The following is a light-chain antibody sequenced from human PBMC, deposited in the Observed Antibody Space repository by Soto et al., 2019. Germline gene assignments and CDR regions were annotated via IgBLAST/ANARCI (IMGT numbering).Light chain of an antibody. J-gene: IGLJ1*01. CDR1: SSDVGGYNY. V-gene: IGLV2-14*01. CDR2: EVS. CDR3: SSYTSSSTYV. Sequence: QSALTQPASVSGSPGQSITISCTGTSSDVGGYNYVSWYQHHPGKAPKLMIYEVSNRPSGVSDRFSGSKSGNTASLTISGLQAEDEAHYYCSSYTSSSTYVFGTGTKVTVL.